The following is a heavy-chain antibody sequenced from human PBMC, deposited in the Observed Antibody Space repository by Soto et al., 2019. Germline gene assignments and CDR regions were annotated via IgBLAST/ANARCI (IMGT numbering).Heavy chain of an antibody. CDR3: AKEGPVIVRPNAFDI. J-gene: IGHJ3*02. Sequence: QVQLVESGGGVVQPGRSLRLSCAASGFTFSSYGMHWVRQAPGKGLEWVAVISYDGSNKYYADSVKGRFTISRDNSKNTLYLQMKSLRAEDTAVYYCAKEGPVIVRPNAFDIWGQGTMVTVSS. D-gene: IGHD3-22*01. V-gene: IGHV3-30*18. CDR1: GFTFSSYG. CDR2: ISYDGSNK.